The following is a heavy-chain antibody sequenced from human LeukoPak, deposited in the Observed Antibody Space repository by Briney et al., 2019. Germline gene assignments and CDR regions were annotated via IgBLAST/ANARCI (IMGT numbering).Heavy chain of an antibody. CDR2: ISASGAMT. CDR3: AKDYRPGYGVFLGGRNDAFDI. D-gene: IGHD4-17*01. Sequence: GGSLRLSCAASGFAVTDYVMTWVRQAPGKGLEWVSSISASGAMTYYADSVKGRFTISRDNSKNTLYLQMNSLRAEDTAVYYCAKDYRPGYGVFLGGRNDAFDIWGQGTMVTVSS. CDR1: GFAVTDYV. J-gene: IGHJ3*02. V-gene: IGHV3-23*01.